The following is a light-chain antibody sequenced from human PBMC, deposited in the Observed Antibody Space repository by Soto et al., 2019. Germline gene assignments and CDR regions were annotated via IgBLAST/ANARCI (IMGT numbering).Light chain of an antibody. CDR2: GAS. J-gene: IGKJ4*01. CDR1: QSISSY. V-gene: IGKV1-39*01. Sequence: DIQRTHSPASLSASVLYRVTMTVLASQSISSYLNSYQQKPGKAPKLLIYGASHLQFGVPSRFSGSGSGTDFTLTISSLQPEDFATYFCQQTNSLPLTFGGGTKVDI. CDR3: QQTNSLPLT.